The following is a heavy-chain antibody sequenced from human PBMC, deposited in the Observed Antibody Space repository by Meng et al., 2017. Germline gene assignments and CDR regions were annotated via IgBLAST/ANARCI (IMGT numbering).Heavy chain of an antibody. CDR1: ELNVSTSF. CDR3: ATSSDAFEI. Sequence: EVALMESGGGLVQPGGSLRLSCAASELNVSTSFLSWVRQAPGKGLEWVSVIYSGGNTYYADSVKGRFTISRHNSKNTLYLQMNSLTVEDTAVYYCATSSDAFEIWGQGTMVTVSS. D-gene: IGHD6-6*01. J-gene: IGHJ3*02. V-gene: IGHV3-53*04. CDR2: IYSGGNT.